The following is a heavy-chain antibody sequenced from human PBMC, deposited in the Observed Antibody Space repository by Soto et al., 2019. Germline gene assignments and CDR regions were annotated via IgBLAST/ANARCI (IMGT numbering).Heavy chain of an antibody. CDR2: INHSGST. Sequence: QVQLQQWGAGLLKPSETLSLTCAVYGGSFSGYYWSWIRQPPGKGLEWIGEINHSGSTNYNPSLKSRVTISVDASKNQFSLKLKSVTAADTAVYYCAAEYKTQRDYWGQGTLDTVSS. V-gene: IGHV4-34*01. CDR1: GGSFSGYY. CDR3: AAEYKTQRDY. J-gene: IGHJ4*02. D-gene: IGHD1-1*01.